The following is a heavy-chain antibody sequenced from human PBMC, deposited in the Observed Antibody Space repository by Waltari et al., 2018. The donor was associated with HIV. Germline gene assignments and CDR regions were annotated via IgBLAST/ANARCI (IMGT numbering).Heavy chain of an antibody. CDR2: ASHVGEV. CDR3: ARGEGILLGDTSCFRIQETSSYYFGLDV. D-gene: IGHD3-22*01. CDR1: GGTFNDYY. Sequence: QVRLEQWGGGLLRPAETLSLSCAVYGGTFNDYYWTWIRQSPGKGLEWVGEASHVGEVADAPARRGRVTISSVAAKRQVCVTVKSGTGADTCVYYCARGEGILLGDTSCFRIQETSSYYFGLDVWG. V-gene: IGHV4-34*01. J-gene: IGHJ6*02.